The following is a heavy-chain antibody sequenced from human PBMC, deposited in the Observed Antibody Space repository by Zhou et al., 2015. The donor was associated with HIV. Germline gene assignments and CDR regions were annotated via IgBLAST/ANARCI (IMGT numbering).Heavy chain of an antibody. D-gene: IGHD6-13*01. V-gene: IGHV1-69*12. Sequence: QVQLVQSGAEVKKPGSSVKVSCKASGGTFSSYAISWVRQAPGQGLEWMGGIIPIFGTANYAQKFQGRVTITADESTSTAYMELSSLRSEDTAVYYCADGSRWGSSSWGGYFDYWGQGTLVTVSS. J-gene: IGHJ4*02. CDR1: GGTFSSYA. CDR3: ADGSRWGSSSWGGYFDY. CDR2: IIPIFGTA.